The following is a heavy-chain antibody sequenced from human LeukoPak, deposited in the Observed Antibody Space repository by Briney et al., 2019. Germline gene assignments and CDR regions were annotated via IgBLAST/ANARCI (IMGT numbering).Heavy chain of an antibody. CDR1: GYTFTSYY. J-gene: IGHJ4*02. CDR2: INPSGGST. CDR3: ARVVAYLLSAASEDFDY. Sequence: ASVKVSCKASGYTFTSYYMHWVRQAPGQWLEWMGIINPSGGSTSYAQKFQGRVTMTRDTSTSTVYMELSSLRSEDTAVYYCARVVAYLLSAASEDFDYWGQGTLVTVSS. D-gene: IGHD2-15*01. V-gene: IGHV1-46*01.